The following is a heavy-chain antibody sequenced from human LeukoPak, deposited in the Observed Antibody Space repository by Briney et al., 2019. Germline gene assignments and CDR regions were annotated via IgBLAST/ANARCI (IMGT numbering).Heavy chain of an antibody. CDR1: GFTFSTYA. J-gene: IGHJ4*02. CDR2: ISGSPT. CDR3: AREIVSAVAGNFDY. D-gene: IGHD6-19*01. Sequence: GGSLRLSCAASGFTFSTYAMSWVRQAPGKGLEWVSAISGSPTYYADSVKGRFTISRDNSKNTLYLQMNSLRAEDTAVYYCAREIVSAVAGNFDYWGQGTLVTVSS. V-gene: IGHV3-23*01.